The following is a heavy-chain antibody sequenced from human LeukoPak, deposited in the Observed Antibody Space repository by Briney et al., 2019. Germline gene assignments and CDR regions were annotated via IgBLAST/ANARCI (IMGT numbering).Heavy chain of an antibody. CDR1: GGTFSSYA. Sequence: GSSVKVSCEASGGTFSSYAISWVRQAPGQGLEWMGGIIPIFGTANYAQKFQGRVTITTDESTSTAYMELSSLRSEDTAVYYCASSRDGYNSWFDPWGQGTLVTVSS. CDR3: ASSRDGYNSWFDP. V-gene: IGHV1-69*05. J-gene: IGHJ5*02. D-gene: IGHD5-24*01. CDR2: IIPIFGTA.